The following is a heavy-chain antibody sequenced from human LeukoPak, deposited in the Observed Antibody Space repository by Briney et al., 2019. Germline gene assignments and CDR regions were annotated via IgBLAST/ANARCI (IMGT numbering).Heavy chain of an antibody. CDR2: IYYSGST. J-gene: IGHJ4*02. D-gene: IGHD6-13*01. Sequence: SETLSLTCTVSGGSISNCYWTWIRQPPGKGLEWIGYIYYSGSTNYNPSLKSRVTISLDTSKNRFSLKLSSVTAADTAVYYCARVTSLTSYNSSPSTYFDYWGQGTLVTVSS. CDR3: ARVTSLTSYNSSPSTYFDY. V-gene: IGHV4-59*01. CDR1: GGSISNCY.